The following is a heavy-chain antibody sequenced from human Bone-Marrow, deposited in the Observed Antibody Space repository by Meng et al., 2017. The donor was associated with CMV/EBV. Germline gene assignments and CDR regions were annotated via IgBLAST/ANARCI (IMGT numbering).Heavy chain of an antibody. V-gene: IGHV4-39*07. J-gene: IGHJ5*01. CDR2: IYYSGST. D-gene: IGHD2-2*01. Sequence: GSLRLSCTVSGGSISSSSYYWGWIRQPPGKGLEWIGSIYYSGSTYYNPSLKSRITISVDTSKNQLYLKLSPVTAADTAVYYCARWSYCYCSSTSCFPVGLDPWGQGTMVAVSS. CDR3: ARWSYCYCSSTSCFPVGLDP. CDR1: GGSISSSSYY.